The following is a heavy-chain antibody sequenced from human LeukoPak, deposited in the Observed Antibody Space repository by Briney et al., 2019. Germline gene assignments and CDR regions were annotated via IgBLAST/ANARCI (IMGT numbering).Heavy chain of an antibody. CDR3: AGSSGWYSWIGWYFDL. CDR1: GFTFSDHY. J-gene: IGHJ2*01. CDR2: TRNKANSYTT. V-gene: IGHV3-72*01. Sequence: GGSLRLSCAASGFTFSDHYMDWVRQAPGKGLEWVGRTRNKANSYTTEYAASVKGRFAISRDDSKNSLYLQMNGLKTEDTAVYYCAGSSGWYSWIGWYFDLWGRGTLVTVSS. D-gene: IGHD6-19*01.